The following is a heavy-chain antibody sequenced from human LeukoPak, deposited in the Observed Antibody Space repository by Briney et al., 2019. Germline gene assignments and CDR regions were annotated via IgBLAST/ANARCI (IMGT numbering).Heavy chain of an antibody. CDR2: ISSSSSYI. D-gene: IGHD1-26*01. V-gene: IGHV3-21*01. J-gene: IGHJ3*02. CDR3: ARMGVGATRNHDAFDI. CDR1: GFTFSSYS. Sequence: GGSLRLSCAASGFTFSSYSMNCVRQAPGKGLEWVSSISSSSSYIYYADSVKGRFTISRDNAKNSLYLQMNSLRAEDTAVYYCARMGVGATRNHDAFDIWGQGTMVTVSS.